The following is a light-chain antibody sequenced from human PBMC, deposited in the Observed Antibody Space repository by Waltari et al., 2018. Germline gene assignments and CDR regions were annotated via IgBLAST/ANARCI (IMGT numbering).Light chain of an antibody. CDR2: DAS. V-gene: IGKV3-11*01. CDR1: QSVRSY. CDR3: QQRSNWPYT. Sequence: EIVLTQSPATLSLSPGERATLPCRASQSVRSYLAWYQQTPGQAPRLLIYDASNRATGIPARFSGSGSGTDFTLTISSLEPEDFAVYYCQQRSNWPYTFGQGTKLEIK. J-gene: IGKJ2*01.